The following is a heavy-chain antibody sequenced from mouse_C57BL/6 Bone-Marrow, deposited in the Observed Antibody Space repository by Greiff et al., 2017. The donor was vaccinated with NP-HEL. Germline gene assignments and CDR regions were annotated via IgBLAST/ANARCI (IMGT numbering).Heavy chain of an antibody. CDR1: GYTFTDYY. J-gene: IGHJ4*01. CDR2: INPNNGGT. CDR3: ASTAQATPMDY. V-gene: IGHV1-26*01. D-gene: IGHD3-2*02. Sequence: EVQLRQSGPELVKPGASVKISCKASGYTFTDYYMNWVKQSHGKSLEWIGDINPNNGGTSYNQKFKGKATLTVDKSSSTAYMELRSLTSEDSAVYYFASTAQATPMDYWGQGTSVTVSS.